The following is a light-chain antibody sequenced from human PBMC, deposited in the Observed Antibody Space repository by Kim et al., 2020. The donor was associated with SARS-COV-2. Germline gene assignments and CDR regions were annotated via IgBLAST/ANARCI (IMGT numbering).Light chain of an antibody. Sequence: QSVLTQPPSVSAAPGRKVTISCSGSSSNIGSNHVSWYQQFPGTAPQLVIYDNNKRPSEIPDRFSGSKSGTSATLDITGLQTGDEADYHCGAWDSSLTSVVFGGGTQLTVL. CDR1: SSNIGSNH. J-gene: IGLJ2*01. V-gene: IGLV1-51*01. CDR2: DNN. CDR3: GAWDSSLTSVV.